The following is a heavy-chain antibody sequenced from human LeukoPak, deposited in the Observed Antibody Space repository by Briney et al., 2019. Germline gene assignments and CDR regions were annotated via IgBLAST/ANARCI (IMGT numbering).Heavy chain of an antibody. Sequence: PSETLSLTCTVSGYSISSGYYWGWIRQPPGKGLEWIGSIYHSGSTYYNPSLKSRVTISVDTSKNQFSLKLSSVTAADTAVYYCASDDYYDSSGYFRNWGQGTLVTVSS. V-gene: IGHV4-38-2*02. CDR3: ASDDYYDSSGYFRN. D-gene: IGHD3-22*01. J-gene: IGHJ4*02. CDR2: IYHSGST. CDR1: GYSISSGYY.